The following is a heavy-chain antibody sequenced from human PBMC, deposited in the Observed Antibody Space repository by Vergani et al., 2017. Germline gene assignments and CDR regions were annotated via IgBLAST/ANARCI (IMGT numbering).Heavy chain of an antibody. J-gene: IGHJ4*02. D-gene: IGHD3-22*01. Sequence: EVQLVESGGGLVQPGRSLRLSCTASGFTFGDYAMSWVRQAPGKGLEGVGFVRSKAYGGTKEYAAYVKGRFTISRDDSKSIAYLQMKSLKTEATAVCYCTRGPTCEYNASGYYSAGDYWGQGTLVTVSS. CDR2: VRSKAYGGTK. V-gene: IGHV3-49*04. CDR1: GFTFGDYA. CDR3: TRGPTCEYNASGYYSAGDY.